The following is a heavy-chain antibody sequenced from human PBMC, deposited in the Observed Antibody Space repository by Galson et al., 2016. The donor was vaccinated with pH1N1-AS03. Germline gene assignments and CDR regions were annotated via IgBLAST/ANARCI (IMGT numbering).Heavy chain of an antibody. CDR1: GGSMSGCY. Sequence: ETLSLTCTVSGGSMSGCYWSWIRQSPERGLECSGCVYYSGTPTSNHSLNSQVTISVDTSKKQLSLKLNSVTASDTAAYFCARTDSNGWYYFDTWGQGALVTVSS. CDR3: ARTDSNGWYYFDT. CDR2: VYYSGTP. V-gene: IGHV4-59*01. J-gene: IGHJ4*02. D-gene: IGHD6-19*01.